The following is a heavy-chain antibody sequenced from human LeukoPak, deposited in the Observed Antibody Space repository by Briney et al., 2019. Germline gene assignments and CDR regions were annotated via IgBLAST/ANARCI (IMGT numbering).Heavy chain of an antibody. CDR1: GFTFSSHG. CDR3: ARAPRPDYFDY. J-gene: IGHJ4*02. CDR2: ITGSGGNR. V-gene: IGHV3-23*01. Sequence: GETLRLSCAASGFTFSSHGMNWVRQAPGKGLEWVSGITGSGGNRYYADSVKGRFTISRDNSKNTLYLQMNSLRAEDTAVYYCARAPRPDYFDYWGQGTLVTVSS.